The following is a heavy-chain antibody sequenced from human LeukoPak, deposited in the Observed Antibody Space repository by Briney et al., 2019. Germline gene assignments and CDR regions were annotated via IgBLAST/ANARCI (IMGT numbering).Heavy chain of an antibody. V-gene: IGHV1-69*05. CDR2: IIPIFGTA. Sequence: SVKVSCKAPGGTFYSYVISWVRQAPGQGLEWMGGIIPIFGTANYAQKLQGRVTMTTDTSTSTAYMELRSLRSDDTAVYYCARQITMVRGPTYYYYYMDVWGKGTTVTVSS. CDR3: ARQITMVRGPTYYYYYMDV. J-gene: IGHJ6*03. D-gene: IGHD3-10*01. CDR1: GGTFYSYV.